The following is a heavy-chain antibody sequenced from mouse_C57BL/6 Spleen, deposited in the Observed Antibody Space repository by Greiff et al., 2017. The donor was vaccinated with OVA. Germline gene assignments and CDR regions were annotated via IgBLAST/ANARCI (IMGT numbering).Heavy chain of an antibody. J-gene: IGHJ3*01. CDR1: GFTFSDYG. D-gene: IGHD4-1*01. Sequence: EVKLVESGGGLVKPGGSLKLSCAASGFTFSDYGMHWVRQAPEKGLEWVAYISSGSSTIYYADTVKGRFTISRDNAKNTLFLQMTSLRSEDTAMYYCARSWEGFAYWGQGTLGTVSA. CDR3: ARSWEGFAY. CDR2: ISSGSSTI. V-gene: IGHV5-17*01.